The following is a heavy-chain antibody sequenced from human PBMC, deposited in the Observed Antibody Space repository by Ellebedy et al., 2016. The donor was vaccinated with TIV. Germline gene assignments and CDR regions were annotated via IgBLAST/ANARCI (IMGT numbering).Heavy chain of an antibody. Sequence: AASVKVSCKSSGYTFTSYTIHWVRQASGQGLEWMGWINAGNGNTKYSQNFQDRVTITRDTSASTAYMELSDVRSEDTTMYFCARAGGMWDPFDYWGQGTLVTVSS. CDR2: INAGNGNT. V-gene: IGHV1-3*01. CDR3: ARAGGMWDPFDY. D-gene: IGHD3-16*01. J-gene: IGHJ4*02. CDR1: GYTFTSYT.